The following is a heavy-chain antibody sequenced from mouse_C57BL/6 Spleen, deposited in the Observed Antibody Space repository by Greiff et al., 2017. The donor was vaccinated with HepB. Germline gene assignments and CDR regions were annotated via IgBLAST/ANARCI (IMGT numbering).Heavy chain of an antibody. J-gene: IGHJ3*01. CDR3: ASDYYGSSPFAY. D-gene: IGHD1-1*01. V-gene: IGHV1-53*01. Sequence: QVQLQQPGTELVKPGASVKLSCKASGYTFTSYWMHWVKQRPGHGLEWIGNINPSNGGTNYNEKFKSKATLTVDKSSSTAYMQLSSLTSEDSAVDDCASDYYGSSPFAYWGQGTLVTVSA. CDR2: INPSNGGT. CDR1: GYTFTSYW.